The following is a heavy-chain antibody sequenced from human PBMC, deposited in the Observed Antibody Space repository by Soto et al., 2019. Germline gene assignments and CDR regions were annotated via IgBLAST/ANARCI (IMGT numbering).Heavy chain of an antibody. V-gene: IGHV3-23*01. Sequence: EVQLLESGGGLVQPGGSLRLSCAGSEFTLINNARNWARQAPGKGLGWVPSISGGGDATFFPDSVRGRFTFSRDNSKNTVTLQMNSLGVEDTAVYYCARKILGSTTRPEYWYFDLWGRGTLVTVSS. CDR1: EFTLINNA. CDR3: ARKILGSTTRPEYWYFDL. CDR2: ISGGGDAT. D-gene: IGHD7-27*01. J-gene: IGHJ2*01.